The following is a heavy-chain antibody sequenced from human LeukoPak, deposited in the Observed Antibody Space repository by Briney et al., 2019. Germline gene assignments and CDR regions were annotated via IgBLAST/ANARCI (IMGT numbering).Heavy chain of an antibody. Sequence: GGSLRLSRAASGFTFSSYSMNWVRQAPGKGLEWVSSISGGSTYIDYADSVKSRFTISRDNAKNSLYLQMNSLRAEDTAVYYCARDVYYGMDVWGQGTTVTVSS. CDR3: ARDVYYGMDV. J-gene: IGHJ6*02. V-gene: IGHV3-21*01. CDR2: ISGGSTYI. CDR1: GFTFSSYS.